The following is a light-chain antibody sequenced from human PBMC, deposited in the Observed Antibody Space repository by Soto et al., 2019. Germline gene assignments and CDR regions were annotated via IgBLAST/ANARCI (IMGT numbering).Light chain of an antibody. CDR2: AAS. CDR1: QDISSY. V-gene: IGKV1-9*01. Sequence: DIQMTQSPSTLPASVGDRVTITCRASQDISSYLAWYQQKPGKAPNLLIYAASTLQSGVPSRFSGSGSGTEFTLTITSLQPEDFATYYCQQLNNYPVTFGQGTRLEIK. CDR3: QQLNNYPVT. J-gene: IGKJ5*01.